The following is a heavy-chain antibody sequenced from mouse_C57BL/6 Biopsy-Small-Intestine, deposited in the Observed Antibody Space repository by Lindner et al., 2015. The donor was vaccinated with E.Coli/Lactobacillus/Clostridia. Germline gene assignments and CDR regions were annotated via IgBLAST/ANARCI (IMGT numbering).Heavy chain of an antibody. J-gene: IGHJ1*03. CDR1: GYIFTSYD. CDR3: ARKGVITTVVAPDWHFDV. CDR2: IYPRDGST. Sequence: VQLQESGPELVKPGASVKLSCKASGYIFTSYDINWVKQRPGQGLEWIGWIYPRDGSTKYNEKFKGKATLTVDTSSSTAYMELHSLTSEDSAVYFCARKGVITTVVAPDWHFDVWGTGTTVTVSS. D-gene: IGHD1-1*01. V-gene: IGHV1-85*01.